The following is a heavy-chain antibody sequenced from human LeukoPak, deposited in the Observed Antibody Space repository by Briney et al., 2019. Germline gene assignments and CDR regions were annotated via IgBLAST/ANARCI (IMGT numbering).Heavy chain of an antibody. CDR2: IYYSGST. Sequence: SETLSLTCTVSGGSINNGGYYWSWIRQHPGKGLEWIGYIYYSGSTYYNPSLKSRVTISVDTSKNQFSLKLSSVTAADTAVYYCAREGASGRWLQLNYWGQGTLVTVSS. CDR1: GGSINNGGYY. J-gene: IGHJ4*02. V-gene: IGHV4-30-4*01. D-gene: IGHD5-24*01. CDR3: AREGASGRWLQLNY.